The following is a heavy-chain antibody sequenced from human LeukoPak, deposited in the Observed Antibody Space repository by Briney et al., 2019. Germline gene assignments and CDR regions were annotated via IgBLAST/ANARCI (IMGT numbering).Heavy chain of an antibody. CDR1: GFTFSNYA. CDR2: INNSGGST. D-gene: IGHD6-19*01. V-gene: IGHV3-23*01. J-gene: IGHJ4*02. Sequence: GGSLRLSCAASGFTFSNYAMSWVRQAPGKGLEWVSAINNSGGSTYYADSVKGRFTISRDNSKNTLYLQMNSLRAEDTAVYYCAKPAISSRGWYYDYWGQGTLVTVSS. CDR3: AKPAISSRGWYYDY.